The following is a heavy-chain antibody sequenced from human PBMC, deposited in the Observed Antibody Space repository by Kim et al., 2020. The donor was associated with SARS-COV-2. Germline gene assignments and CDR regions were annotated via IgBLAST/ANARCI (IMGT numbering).Heavy chain of an antibody. D-gene: IGHD3-3*01. V-gene: IGHV1-2*06. CDR3: ARGVLRFLEWLGF. J-gene: IGHJ4*02. CDR2: INPNSGGT. CDR1: GYTFTGYY. Sequence: ASVKVSCKASGYTFTGYYMHWVRQAPGQGLEWMGRINPNSGGTNYAQKFQGRVTMTRDTSISTAYMELSRLRSDDTAVYYCARGVLRFLEWLGFCGQGTLVTVSS.